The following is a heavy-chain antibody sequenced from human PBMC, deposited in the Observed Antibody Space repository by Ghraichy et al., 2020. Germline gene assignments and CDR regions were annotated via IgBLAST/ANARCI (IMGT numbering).Heavy chain of an antibody. Sequence: GESLNISCAASGFTFSSYAMSWVRQAPGKGLEWVSTISGSGGSTYYADSVKGRFTISRDNSKNTLYLQMNSLRAEDAAVYYCAKAWGYCSGGTCPSYNWFDPSAQGPLVTVSS. V-gene: IGHV3-23*01. D-gene: IGHD2-15*01. CDR3: AKAWGYCSGGTCPSYNWFDP. CDR2: ISGSGGST. CDR1: GFTFSSYA. J-gene: IGHJ5*02.